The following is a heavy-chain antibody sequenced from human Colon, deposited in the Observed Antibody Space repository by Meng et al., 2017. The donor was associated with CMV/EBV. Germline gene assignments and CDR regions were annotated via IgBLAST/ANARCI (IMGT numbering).Heavy chain of an antibody. J-gene: IGHJ3*01. D-gene: IGHD3-3*01. CDR3: TKSSKYYDFWSAYAFDV. CDR2: ISSSGRYI. V-gene: IGHV3-21*04. CDR1: GFTFSSYS. Sequence: GESLKISCAASGFTFSSYSMNWVRQAPGKGLEWVSSISSSGRYIYYAASVKGRFTVSRDNAENSVHLQMNSLGPEDTSIYYCTKSSKYYDFWSAYAFDVWGRGTTVTVSS.